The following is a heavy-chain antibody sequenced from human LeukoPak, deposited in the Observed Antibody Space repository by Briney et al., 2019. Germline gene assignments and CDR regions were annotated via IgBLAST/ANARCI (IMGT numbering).Heavy chain of an antibody. J-gene: IGHJ4*02. Sequence: GGSLRLSCAASGFTFSSYAMHWVRQAPGKGLEWVAVISYDGSNKYYADSVKGRLTISRDNSKNTLYLQMNSLRAEDTAVYYCARVRVPIQLWIPDYWGQGTLVTVSS. V-gene: IGHV3-30*04. CDR2: ISYDGSNK. CDR3: ARVRVPIQLWIPDY. CDR1: GFTFSSYA. D-gene: IGHD5-18*01.